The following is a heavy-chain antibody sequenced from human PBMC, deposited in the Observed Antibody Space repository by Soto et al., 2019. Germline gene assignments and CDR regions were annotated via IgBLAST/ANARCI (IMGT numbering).Heavy chain of an antibody. CDR1: GYTFTGYY. V-gene: IGHV1-2*02. D-gene: IGHD2-2*01. CDR2: INPNSGGT. Sequence: ASVKVSCKASGYTFTGYYMHWVRQAPGQGLEWMGWINPNSGGTNHAQKFQGRVTMTRDTSISTAYMELSRLRSDDTAVYYCARDPPRIYCSSTSFELLAYGMDVWGQGTTGTVSS. J-gene: IGHJ6*02. CDR3: ARDPPRIYCSSTSFELLAYGMDV.